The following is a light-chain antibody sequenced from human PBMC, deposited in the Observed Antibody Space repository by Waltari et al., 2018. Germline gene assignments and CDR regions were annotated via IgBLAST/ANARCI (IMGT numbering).Light chain of an antibody. J-gene: IGLJ2*01. CDR2: EVS. CDR3: SSYAGSNNFVV. Sequence: QSALTQSPSASGSPGQSVTISCTGISSDVGDYNYVSWYQQHPSKAPKVMIYEVSKRPSGVPDRFSGSKSGNTASLTVSGLQAEDEADYYCSSYAGSNNFVVFGGGTKLTVL. CDR1: SSDVGDYNY. V-gene: IGLV2-8*01.